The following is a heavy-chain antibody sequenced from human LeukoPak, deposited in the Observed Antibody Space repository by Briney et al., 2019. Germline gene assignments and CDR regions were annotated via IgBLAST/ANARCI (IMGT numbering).Heavy chain of an antibody. D-gene: IGHD3-10*01. CDR1: GGSISSGGYF. V-gene: IGHV4-31*03. Sequence: PSETLSLTCTVSGGSISSGGYFWSWVRQHPGKGLEWIGYISHSGSTYYNPSLKSRVTISLDTSKDRFSPRLSSVTAADTAVYYCARDLWFGEYNWFDPWGQGTLVTVSS. J-gene: IGHJ5*02. CDR2: ISHSGST. CDR3: ARDLWFGEYNWFDP.